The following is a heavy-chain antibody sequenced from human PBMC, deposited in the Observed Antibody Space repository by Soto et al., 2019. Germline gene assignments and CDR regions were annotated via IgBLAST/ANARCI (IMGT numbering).Heavy chain of an antibody. D-gene: IGHD1-7*01. J-gene: IGHJ4*02. Sequence: LSLTCAVSGGSFPSNNWWTWVRQPPGQGLEWIGEIYRTGSTNYNPSLKSRVTISLDKSENQFSLKVTSLTAADTAVYYCASRDPGTSVDYWGQGTLVTVSS. CDR2: IYRTGST. CDR3: ASRDPGTSVDY. V-gene: IGHV4-4*02. CDR1: GGSFPSNNW.